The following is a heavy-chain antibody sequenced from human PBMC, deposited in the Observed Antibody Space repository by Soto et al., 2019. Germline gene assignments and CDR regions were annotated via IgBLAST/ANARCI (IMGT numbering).Heavy chain of an antibody. CDR3: ARVRDGYNFGDPYFDY. V-gene: IGHV4-61*01. J-gene: IGHJ4*02. CDR1: GGSVSSGSYY. Sequence: QVQLQESGPGLVKPSETLSLTCTVSGGSVSSGSYYWSWIRQPPGKGLEWIGYIYYSGSTNYNPSIKSRVTISVDTSKNQFSLKLSSVTAADTAVYYCARVRDGYNFGDPYFDYWGQGTLVTVSS. CDR2: IYYSGST. D-gene: IGHD5-12*01.